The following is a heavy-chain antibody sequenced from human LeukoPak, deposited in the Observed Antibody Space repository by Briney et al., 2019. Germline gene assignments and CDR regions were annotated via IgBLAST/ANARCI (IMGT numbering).Heavy chain of an antibody. Sequence: PGGSLRLSCAASGFTFSSYEMNWVRQAPGKGLEWVSYISSSGSTIYYADSVKGPFTISRDNAKNSLYLQMNSLRAEDTAVYYCARGHSSSWYRLGWLDPWGQGTLVTVSS. CDR1: GFTFSSYE. D-gene: IGHD6-13*01. V-gene: IGHV3-48*03. CDR2: ISSSGSTI. J-gene: IGHJ5*02. CDR3: ARGHSSSWYRLGWLDP.